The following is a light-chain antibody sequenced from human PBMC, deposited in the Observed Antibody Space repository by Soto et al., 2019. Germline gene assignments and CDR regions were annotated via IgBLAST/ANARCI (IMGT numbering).Light chain of an antibody. Sequence: DIQMTQSPSTLSASVGDRVTITCRASQSIDSWLAWYQHKPGKAPKLLIFKASTLETGVPSRFSGSGSGTDFTLTISSLQPEDFATYYCQQLNSYPLTFGGGTKVDIK. CDR3: QQLNSYPLT. J-gene: IGKJ4*01. V-gene: IGKV1-5*03. CDR2: KAS. CDR1: QSIDSW.